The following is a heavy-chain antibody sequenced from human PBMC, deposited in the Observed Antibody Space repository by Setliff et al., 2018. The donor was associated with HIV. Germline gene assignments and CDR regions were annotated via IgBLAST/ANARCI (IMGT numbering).Heavy chain of an antibody. CDR1: GGSMSSYY. CDR3: ERYSYGYVRDLRFDP. V-gene: IGHV4-59*08. CDR2: INYSGST. J-gene: IGHJ5*02. D-gene: IGHD5-18*01. Sequence: SETLSLTCTVSGGSMSSYYWSWIRQPPGKGLEWIGYINYSGSTNYNPSLQSRVTISVDTSKNHFSLKLTSVTAADTAVYYCERYSYGYVRDLRFDPLGQGTLVTVSS.